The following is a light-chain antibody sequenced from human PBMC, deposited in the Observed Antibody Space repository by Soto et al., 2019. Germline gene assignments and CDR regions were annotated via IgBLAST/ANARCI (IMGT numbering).Light chain of an antibody. CDR1: SSNIGSNS. CDR2: SNN. V-gene: IGLV1-44*01. J-gene: IGLJ1*01. Sequence: QSALTQPPSAPGTPGQRVSISCSGSSSNIGSNSVNWYQQLPGTAPKLLIYSNNQRPSGVPDRISGSKSGTSASLAISGLQSEDEADYYCAAWDDSLNGPVFGTGTKVTVL. CDR3: AAWDDSLNGPV.